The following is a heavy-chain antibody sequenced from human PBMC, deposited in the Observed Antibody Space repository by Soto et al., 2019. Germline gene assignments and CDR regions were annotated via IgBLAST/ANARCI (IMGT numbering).Heavy chain of an antibody. J-gene: IGHJ6*02. CDR3: ARADHLGPRNGYGIDV. CDR1: GYGFRSYG. Sequence: QVQLLQSGAEVRKPGASVKVSCKTSGYGFRSYGITWVRQAPGQGFEWMAWISLYTDQTDYAQKFQGTLTLTTDTSTSTVYMDLRSLPSDDTAVYYRARADHLGPRNGYGIDVRGQGTTVIVS. CDR2: ISLYTDQT. V-gene: IGHV1-18*01. D-gene: IGHD3-16*01.